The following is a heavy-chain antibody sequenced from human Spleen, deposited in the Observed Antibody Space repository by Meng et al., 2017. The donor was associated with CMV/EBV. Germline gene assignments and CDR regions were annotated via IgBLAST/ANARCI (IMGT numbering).Heavy chain of an antibody. V-gene: IGHV1-46*01. Sequence: ASVKVSCKASGYTFITYYIHWVRQAPGQGLEWMGRNNPDGGTTTYSQKFQGGVTLTSDTSTNTVYMELSRLRYEDTAVYYCARDLVGYDAFDIWGQGTMVTVSS. CDR3: ARDLVGYDAFDI. CDR1: GYTFITYY. CDR2: NNPDGGTT. J-gene: IGHJ3*02. D-gene: IGHD3-22*01.